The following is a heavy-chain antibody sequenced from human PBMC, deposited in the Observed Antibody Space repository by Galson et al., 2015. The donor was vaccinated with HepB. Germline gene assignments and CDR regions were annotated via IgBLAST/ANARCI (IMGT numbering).Heavy chain of an antibody. CDR1: GFTFSSYS. CDR2: ISSSSSTI. CDR3: ARKGCPTGYSSTSCRDAFDI. V-gene: IGHV3-48*01. D-gene: IGHD2-2*01. Sequence: LRLSCAASGFTFSSYSMNWVRQAPGKGLEWVSYISSSSSTIYYADSVKGRFTISRDNAKNSLYLQMNSLRAEDTAVYYCARKGCPTGYSSTSCRDAFDIWGQGTMVTVSS. J-gene: IGHJ3*02.